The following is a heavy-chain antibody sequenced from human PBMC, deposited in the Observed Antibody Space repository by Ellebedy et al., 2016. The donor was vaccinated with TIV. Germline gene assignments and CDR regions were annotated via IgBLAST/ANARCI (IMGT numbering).Heavy chain of an antibody. CDR2: IIPIFATA. J-gene: IGHJ3*02. V-gene: IGHV1-69*13. CDR3: ARDSSGYYYTVGAFDI. D-gene: IGHD3-22*01. Sequence: AASVKVSCKTSGYTFTDYGVSWVRQAPGQGLEWMGGIIPIFATANYAQKFQGRVTITADESTSTAYMELSSLRSEDTAVYYCARDSSGYYYTVGAFDIWGQGTMVTVSS. CDR1: GYTFTDYG.